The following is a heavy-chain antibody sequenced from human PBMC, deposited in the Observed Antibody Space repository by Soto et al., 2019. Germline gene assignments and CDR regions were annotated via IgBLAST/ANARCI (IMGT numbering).Heavy chain of an antibody. V-gene: IGHV4-31*01. D-gene: IGHD6-19*01. CDR1: GGSISSGCYY. J-gene: IGHJ4*02. Sequence: TLSLTCTVSGGSISSGCYYWSWLLQHPGKGLEWIGYIYYSGSTFYNPSLKSPVTISVDTSKNQFSLKLSSVTAADTAVYYCARVAPGYSSGCYLVDYWGQGTLVTVSS. CDR2: IYYSGST. CDR3: ARVAPGYSSGCYLVDY.